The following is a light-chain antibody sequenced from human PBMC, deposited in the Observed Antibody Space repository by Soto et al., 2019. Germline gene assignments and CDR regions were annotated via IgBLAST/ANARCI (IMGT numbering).Light chain of an antibody. CDR3: QHYKSYSEA. Sequence: IQLTQSPSSLSASXXDRVXITCRASQSISNYLNWYQQKPGKAPKXXIYKASTLKSGVPSRFSGSGSGTEFTLTISSLQPDDFATYYCQHYKSYSEAFGQGTKVDIK. J-gene: IGKJ1*01. V-gene: IGKV1-5*03. CDR1: QSISNY. CDR2: KAS.